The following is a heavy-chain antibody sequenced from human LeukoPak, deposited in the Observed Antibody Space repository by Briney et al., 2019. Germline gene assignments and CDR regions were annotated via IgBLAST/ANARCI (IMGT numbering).Heavy chain of an antibody. Sequence: GASVKVSCKASGYPFGSYGISWVRQAPGQGLEWMGWINPNSGGTNYAQKFQGRVTMTRDTSISTAYMELSRLRSDDTAVYYCARDTDDLDCSSTSCHGRSDYYYYYGMDVWGQGTTVTVSS. CDR3: ARDTDDLDCSSTSCHGRSDYYYYYGMDV. V-gene: IGHV1-2*02. CDR2: INPNSGGT. J-gene: IGHJ6*02. CDR1: GYPFGSYG. D-gene: IGHD2-2*01.